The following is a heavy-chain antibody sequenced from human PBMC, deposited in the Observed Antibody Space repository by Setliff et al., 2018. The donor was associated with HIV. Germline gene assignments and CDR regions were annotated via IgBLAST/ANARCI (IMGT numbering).Heavy chain of an antibody. J-gene: IGHJ4*02. Sequence: GASVKVSCKASGYTFTSDGISWVRQAPGLGLEWMGWISAYNGHTNYAQKLHGRVTMTTDTSTSTAYMELRSLRSDDPAVYYCARSGSGWFLSYWGQGTLVAVSS. CDR2: ISAYNGHT. D-gene: IGHD6-19*01. CDR1: GYTFTSDG. V-gene: IGHV1-18*01. CDR3: ARSGSGWFLSY.